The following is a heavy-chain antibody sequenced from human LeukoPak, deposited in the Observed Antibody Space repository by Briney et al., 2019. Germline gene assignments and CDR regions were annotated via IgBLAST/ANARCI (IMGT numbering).Heavy chain of an antibody. J-gene: IGHJ4*02. CDR3: ARRRLYDILTGYYRGGQYYFDY. D-gene: IGHD3-9*01. V-gene: IGHV4-4*07. CDR1: GGSISSYY. CDR2: ISTSGST. Sequence: SETLSLTCIVSGGSISSYYWSWIRQPAGKGLEWIGRISTSGSTNYNPSLKSRVTISVDTFKNQFSLKLSSVTAADTAVYYCARRRLYDILTGYYRGGQYYFDYWGQGTLVTVSS.